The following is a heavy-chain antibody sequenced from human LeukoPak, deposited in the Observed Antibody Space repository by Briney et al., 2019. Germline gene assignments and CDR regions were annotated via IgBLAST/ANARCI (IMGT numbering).Heavy chain of an antibody. CDR3: ARDKGEGIYYFYMDV. V-gene: IGHV3-30-3*01. CDR2: TSQDVRNN. CDR1: GFSFSAYA. Sequence: GSLRLSCVASGFSFSAYAMHWVRQAPGKGLDWVAITSQDVRNNFYADSVQGRFTISRDNFKNTVYLQMNRLRVEDTAVYFCARDKGEGIYYFYMDVWGKGTTVTVSS. J-gene: IGHJ6*03. D-gene: IGHD3-16*01.